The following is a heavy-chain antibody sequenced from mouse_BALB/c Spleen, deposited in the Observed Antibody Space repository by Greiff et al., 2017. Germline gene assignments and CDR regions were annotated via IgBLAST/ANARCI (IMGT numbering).Heavy chain of an antibody. CDR1: GFTFSSFG. D-gene: IGHD1-2*01. Sequence: DVKLVESGGGLVQPGGSRKLSCAASGFTFSSFGMHWVRQAPEKGLEWVAYISSGSSTIYYADTVKGRFTISRDNPKNTLFLQMTSLRSEDTAMYYCARGGYGHYAMDYWGQGTSVTVSA. CDR3: ARGGYGHYAMDY. J-gene: IGHJ4*01. V-gene: IGHV5-17*02. CDR2: ISSGSSTI.